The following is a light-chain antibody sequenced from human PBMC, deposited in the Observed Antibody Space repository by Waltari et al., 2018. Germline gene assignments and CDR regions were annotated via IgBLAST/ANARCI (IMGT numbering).Light chain of an antibody. V-gene: IGKV1-33*01. CDR3: QQYLSLPYT. J-gene: IGKJ2*01. Sequence: DIQMTQSPSSLSASVGDKVTITCQASQDIGNYLNWYQQKPGKAPNLLIHAASNLEGGVPSRFSGRGSETHFSFTISSLQPGDFATYYCQQYLSLPYTFGQGTILDI. CDR1: QDIGNY. CDR2: AAS.